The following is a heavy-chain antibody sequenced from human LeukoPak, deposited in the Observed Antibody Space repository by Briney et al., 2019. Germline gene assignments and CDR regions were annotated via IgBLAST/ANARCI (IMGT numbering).Heavy chain of an antibody. Sequence: PGGSLRLSCAASGFTFSSYSMNWVRQAPGKGLEWVSSISSSSSYIYYADSVKGRFTISRDNAKNSLYLQMNSLRAEDTAVYYCARELQQLWRPIDYWGQGTLVAVSS. J-gene: IGHJ4*02. V-gene: IGHV3-21*01. D-gene: IGHD5-18*01. CDR1: GFTFSSYS. CDR2: ISSSSSYI. CDR3: ARELQQLWRPIDY.